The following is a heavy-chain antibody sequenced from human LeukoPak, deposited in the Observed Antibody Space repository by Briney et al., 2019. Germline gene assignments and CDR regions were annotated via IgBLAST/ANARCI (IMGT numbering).Heavy chain of an antibody. Sequence: SETLSLTCTVSGGSISNYYWSWIRQPAGNGLEWIGRIYTSGSTNYNPSLNSRVTMSVDTSKNQFSLKLDSVTAADTAVYYCARDVRRSSSSSNSYYYYMDVWGKGTTVTVSS. D-gene: IGHD6-6*01. CDR3: ARDVRRSSSSSNSYYYYMDV. CDR2: IYTSGST. CDR1: GGSISNYY. V-gene: IGHV4-4*07. J-gene: IGHJ6*03.